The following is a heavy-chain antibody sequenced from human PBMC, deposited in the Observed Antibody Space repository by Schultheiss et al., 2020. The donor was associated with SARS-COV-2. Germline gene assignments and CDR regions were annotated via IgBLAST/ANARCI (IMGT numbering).Heavy chain of an antibody. J-gene: IGHJ4*02. Sequence: SETLSLTCTVSGYSISSGYYWGWIRQPPGKGLEWIGSIYHSGSTYYNPFLKSRVTISLDTSKNQFSLKLSSATAADSAVYYCARDRWGSPEYWGQGTLVTVSS. V-gene: IGHV4-38-2*02. CDR3: ARDRWGSPEY. D-gene: IGHD3-16*01. CDR2: IYHSGST. CDR1: GYSISSGYY.